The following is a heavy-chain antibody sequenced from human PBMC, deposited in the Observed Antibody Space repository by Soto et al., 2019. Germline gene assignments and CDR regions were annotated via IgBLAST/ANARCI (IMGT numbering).Heavy chain of an antibody. CDR3: ARDLEFRDGNISHLDY. J-gene: IGHJ4*02. D-gene: IGHD3-10*01. Sequence: QVQLVQSGAEVQKPGSSVKVSCKASGGTFSSHVFNWVRQAPGQGREWMGGIMPIIGTANYAQKFQGRVTIPADESTSTAYMELSSLRSEDTAVYYCARDLEFRDGNISHLDYWGQGTLVTVSS. V-gene: IGHV1-69*01. CDR1: GGTFSSHV. CDR2: IMPIIGTA.